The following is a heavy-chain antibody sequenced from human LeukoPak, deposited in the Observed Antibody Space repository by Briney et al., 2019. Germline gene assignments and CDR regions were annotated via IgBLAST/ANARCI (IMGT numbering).Heavy chain of an antibody. J-gene: IGHJ4*02. V-gene: IGHV3-30*18. CDR1: GFTFSTYA. D-gene: IGHD3-16*01. CDR2: ISYDGSSQ. CDR3: AKDRAHSDYLPLDY. Sequence: GGSLRLSCAASGFTFSTYAMHWVRQAPGKGLEWVALISYDGSSQYYADSVKGRFTISRDNSKNTLYLQTNSLRAEDTAVYYCAKDRAHSDYLPLDYWGQGTLVTVSS.